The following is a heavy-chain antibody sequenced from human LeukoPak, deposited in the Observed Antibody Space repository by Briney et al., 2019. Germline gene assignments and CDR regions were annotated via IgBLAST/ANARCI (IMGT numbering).Heavy chain of an antibody. CDR1: GGSISSGGYY. Sequence: PSETLSLTCTVSGGSISSGGYYWIWIRQHPGKGLEWIGYIYCSGSTYYNPSLKSRVTISVDTSKTQFSLKLSSGTAAGTAVYYCARDGREFEGWLDYWGQGTLVTVSS. D-gene: IGHD3-10*01. V-gene: IGHV4-31*03. CDR3: ARDGREFEGWLDY. J-gene: IGHJ4*02. CDR2: IYCSGST.